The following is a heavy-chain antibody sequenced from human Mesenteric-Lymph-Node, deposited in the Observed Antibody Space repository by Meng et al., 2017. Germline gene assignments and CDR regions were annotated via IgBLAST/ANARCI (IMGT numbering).Heavy chain of an antibody. J-gene: IGHJ4*02. V-gene: IGHV1-2*06. CDR2: INPNSGGT. CDR3: AREWTYYYDSSGCYAARRFDY. D-gene: IGHD3-22*01. Sequence: ASVKVSCKASGDTFTGYYMHWVRQAPGQGLEWMGRINPNSGGTNYAQKFQGRVTMTRDTSISTAYMELSRLRSDDTAVYYCAREWTYYYDSSGCYAARRFDYWGQGTLVTVSS. CDR1: GDTFTGYY.